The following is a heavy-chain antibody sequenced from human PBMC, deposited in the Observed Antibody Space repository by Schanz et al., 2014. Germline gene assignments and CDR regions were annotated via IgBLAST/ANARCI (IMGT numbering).Heavy chain of an antibody. J-gene: IGHJ4*02. Sequence: VQLLESGGGLVQPGGSLRLSCAASGFTFSSYAMSWVRQAPGKGLEWVSAIVGGGGATYYAESVKGRFTISRDNSKNTLYLQMNSLRAEDTAVYYCAKDVVGATYGGGHYFDYWGQGTLVTVSS. CDR2: IVGGGGAT. D-gene: IGHD1-26*01. CDR3: AKDVVGATYGGGHYFDY. CDR1: GFTFSSYA. V-gene: IGHV3-23*01.